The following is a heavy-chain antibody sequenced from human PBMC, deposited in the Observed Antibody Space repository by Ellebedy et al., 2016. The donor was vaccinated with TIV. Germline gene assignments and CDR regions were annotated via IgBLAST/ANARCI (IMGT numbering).Heavy chain of an antibody. J-gene: IGHJ3*02. CDR1: GGSISSGGYS. Sequence: SETLSLTXAVSGGSISSGGYSWSWIRQPPGKGLEWIGYIYHSGSTYYNPSLKSRVTISVDRSKNQFSLKLSSVTAADTAVYYCARGPYYYDSSGYYSLSAFDIWGQGTMVTVSS. CDR2: IYHSGST. D-gene: IGHD3-22*01. V-gene: IGHV4-30-2*01. CDR3: ARGPYYYDSSGYYSLSAFDI.